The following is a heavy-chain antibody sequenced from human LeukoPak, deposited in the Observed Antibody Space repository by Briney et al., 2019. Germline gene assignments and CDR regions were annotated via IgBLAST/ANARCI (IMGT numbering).Heavy chain of an antibody. J-gene: IGHJ6*02. CDR1: GDSISSTYYY. D-gene: IGHD1-26*01. Sequence: PSETLSLTCTVSGDSISSTYYYWVWIRQPPGKGLEWIGSIYYGGETYYNPSLRSRVTISSDTPKNQFSLSLNSVTATDTAVYYCARRSHCDVGSCPPVWGQGTTVTVSS. CDR2: IYYGGET. CDR3: ARRSHCDVGSCPPV. V-gene: IGHV4-39*01.